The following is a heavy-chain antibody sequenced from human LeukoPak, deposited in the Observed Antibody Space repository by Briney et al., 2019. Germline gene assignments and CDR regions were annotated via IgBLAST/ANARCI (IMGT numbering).Heavy chain of an antibody. CDR1: GGSISSSSYY. CDR2: IYYSGST. D-gene: IGHD4-11*01. Sequence: PSETLSLTCTVSGGSISSSSYYWDWIRHSPGKGLEWIGTIYYSGSTDYNPSLKSRVTMSVETSKNQFSLKLSSVTAADTAVYYCARNISTVANGARYNWFDPWGQGTLVTVSS. V-gene: IGHV4-39*01. CDR3: ARNISTVANGARYNWFDP. J-gene: IGHJ5*02.